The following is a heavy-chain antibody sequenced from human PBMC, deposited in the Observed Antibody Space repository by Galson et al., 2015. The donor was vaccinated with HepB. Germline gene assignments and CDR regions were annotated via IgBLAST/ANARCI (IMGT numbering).Heavy chain of an antibody. D-gene: IGHD6-13*01. CDR3: ARDQTGQQQLLIDY. CDR1: GFTFSSYA. V-gene: IGHV3-30-3*01. J-gene: IGHJ4*02. Sequence: SLRLSCAASGFTFSSYAMHWVRQAPGTGLEWVAVISYDGSNKYYADSVKGRFTISRDNSKHTLYLQMNSLRAEDTALYYCARDQTGQQQLLIDYWGQGTLVTVSS. CDR2: ISYDGSNK.